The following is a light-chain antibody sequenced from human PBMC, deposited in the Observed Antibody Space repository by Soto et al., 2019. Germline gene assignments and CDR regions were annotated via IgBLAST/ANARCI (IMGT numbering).Light chain of an antibody. Sequence: GDSVTVTCRASQSINLYLNWYQQKPGKAPTLLIYGASTLQSGVPSRFSGGGSRTDFTLTISSLQTEDFATYYYQQSYRSPYTFGQGTKLEI. CDR1: QSINLY. V-gene: IGKV1-39*01. J-gene: IGKJ2*01. CDR3: QQSYRSPYT. CDR2: GAS.